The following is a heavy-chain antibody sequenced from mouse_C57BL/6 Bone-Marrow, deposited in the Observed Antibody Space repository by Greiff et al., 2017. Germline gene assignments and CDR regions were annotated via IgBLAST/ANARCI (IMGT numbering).Heavy chain of an antibody. CDR2: ISDGGSYT. CDR3: ARVRGAMDY. CDR1: GFTFSSYA. V-gene: IGHV5-4*01. Sequence: EVQVVESGGGLVKPGGSLKLSCAASGFTFSSYAMSWVRQTPEKRLEWVATISDGGSYTYYPDNVKGRFTISRDNAKNNLYLQMSHLKSEDTAMYYCARVRGAMDYWGQGTSVTVSS. J-gene: IGHJ4*01.